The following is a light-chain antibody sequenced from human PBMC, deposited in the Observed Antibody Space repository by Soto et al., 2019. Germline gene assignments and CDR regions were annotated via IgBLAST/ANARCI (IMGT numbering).Light chain of an antibody. Sequence: EIQQTQSPSPPSAYVRNKDTNTCPASQSISSWLAWYQQKPGNAPKLLIYKASTLESGVPSRFSGSGSGTEFTLTISSLQPDDFAAYYCQQYTSYGWTFGQGTKVDIK. CDR3: QQYTSYGWT. J-gene: IGKJ1*01. V-gene: IGKV1-5*03. CDR2: KAS. CDR1: QSISSW.